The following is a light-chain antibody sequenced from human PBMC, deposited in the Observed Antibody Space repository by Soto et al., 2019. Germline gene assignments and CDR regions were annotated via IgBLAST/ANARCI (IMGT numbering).Light chain of an antibody. CDR3: SSYAGSSNV. Sequence: QSVPTQPPSASGSPGQSVAISCTGTSSDVGGYNYVSWYQQHPGKAPKLMIYEVNKRPSGVPDRFSGSKSSNTASLTVSGLQAEDEADYYCSSYAGSSNVFGTGTKVTVL. J-gene: IGLJ1*01. V-gene: IGLV2-8*01. CDR2: EVN. CDR1: SSDVGGYNY.